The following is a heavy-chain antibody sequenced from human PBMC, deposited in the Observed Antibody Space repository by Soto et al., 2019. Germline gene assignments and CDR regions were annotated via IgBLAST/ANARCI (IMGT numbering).Heavy chain of an antibody. CDR1: GGFVNSDTHT. Sequence: SETLSLTCTVTGGFVNSDTHTWSWIRQTPGKRLEWIGFIYSGGSTKNPALRSRVTMSVDTSKNQFSLKLRSVIVADTAVYHCARFVSSCSATTCSTRADVWGQGITVTVSS. D-gene: IGHD2-2*01. CDR2: IYSGGST. CDR3: ARFVSSCSATTCSTRADV. J-gene: IGHJ6*02. V-gene: IGHV4-61*01.